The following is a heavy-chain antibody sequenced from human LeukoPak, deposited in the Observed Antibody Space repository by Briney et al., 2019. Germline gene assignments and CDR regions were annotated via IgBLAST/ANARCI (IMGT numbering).Heavy chain of an antibody. CDR3: AKDTPGFGGDDFVH. CDR2: INWNGGST. CDR1: GFTFDDYG. Sequence: GGSLRLSCAASGFTFDDYGMSWVRQAPGKGLEWVSGINWNGGSTGYADSVKGRFTISRDNSKDTLYLQMNSLRTEDTAVYYCAKDTPGFGGDDFVHWGQGTLVTVSS. V-gene: IGHV3-20*04. D-gene: IGHD3-10*01. J-gene: IGHJ4*02.